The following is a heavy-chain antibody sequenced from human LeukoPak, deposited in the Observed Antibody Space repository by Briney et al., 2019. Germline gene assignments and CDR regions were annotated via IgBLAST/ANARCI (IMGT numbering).Heavy chain of an antibody. CDR3: ASPGYSSSWLVFDY. J-gene: IGHJ4*02. D-gene: IGHD6-13*01. CDR1: GGTFSSYA. Sequence: GASVKVSCKASGGTFSSYAISWVRQAPGQGLEWMGRIIPILGIANYAQKFQGRVTITADKSTSTAYMELSSLRSEDTAVYYCASPGYSSSWLVFDYWGQGTLVTVSS. CDR2: IIPILGIA. V-gene: IGHV1-69*04.